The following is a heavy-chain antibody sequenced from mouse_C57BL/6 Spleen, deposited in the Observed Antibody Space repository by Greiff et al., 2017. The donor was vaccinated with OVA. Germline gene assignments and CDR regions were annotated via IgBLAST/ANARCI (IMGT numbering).Heavy chain of an antibody. CDR1: GYTFTDYY. CDR3: ARRGYGYDGGYAMDY. D-gene: IGHD2-2*01. Sequence: EVQLQQSGPELVKPGASVKISCKASGYTFTDYYMNWVKQSHGKSLEWIGDINPNNGGTSYNQKFKGKATLTVDKSSSTAYMELRSLTSEDSAVYYCARRGYGYDGGYAMDYWGQGTSVTVSS. J-gene: IGHJ4*01. V-gene: IGHV1-26*01. CDR2: INPNNGGT.